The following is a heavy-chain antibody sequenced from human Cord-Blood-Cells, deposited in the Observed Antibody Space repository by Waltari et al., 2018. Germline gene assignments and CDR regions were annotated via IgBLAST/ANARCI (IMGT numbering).Heavy chain of an antibody. Sequence: EVQPVESGGGVVQPGGSLRLSCAAPGFTFDDYAMHWFRQAPGKGLEWVSLISGDGGSTYADSVKGRFTISRDNSKNSLYLQMNSLRTEDTALYYCAKDIGPVAEYFQHWGQGTLVTVSS. J-gene: IGHJ1*01. D-gene: IGHD6-19*01. CDR1: GFTFDDYA. CDR2: ISGDGGST. V-gene: IGHV3-43*02. CDR3: AKDIGPVAEYFQH.